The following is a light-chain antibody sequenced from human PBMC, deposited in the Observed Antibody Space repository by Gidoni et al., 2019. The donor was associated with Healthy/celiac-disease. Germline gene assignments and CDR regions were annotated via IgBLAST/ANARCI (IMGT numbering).Light chain of an antibody. J-gene: IGLJ2*01. CDR3: QAWDSSTVV. CDR1: KLVDKY. V-gene: IGLV3-1*01. CDR2: QDS. Sequence: SYQLNQPPSVTGPPGQTASITCSGDKLVDKYACWYQQKPGQSPVLVIYQDSKRPSGIPERFSGSNSGNTATLTISGTQAMDEADYYCQAWDSSTVVFGGGTKLTVL.